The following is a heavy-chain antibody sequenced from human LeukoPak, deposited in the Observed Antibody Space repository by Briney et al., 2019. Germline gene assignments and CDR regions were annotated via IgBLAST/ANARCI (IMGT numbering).Heavy chain of an antibody. CDR3: AKVSDRDSSGYYWGFEY. CDR1: GGSIRGYS. CDR2: IYYSGST. D-gene: IGHD3-22*01. Sequence: PSEALSLTCTVSGGSIRGYSWSWIRPPPGKGRWCIGYIYYSGSTNYNPSLKSRVSISVDTSRTQFSLKLTSVTAADTAVYYCAKVSDRDSSGYYWGFEYWGQGTLVTVSS. J-gene: IGHJ4*02. V-gene: IGHV4-59*08.